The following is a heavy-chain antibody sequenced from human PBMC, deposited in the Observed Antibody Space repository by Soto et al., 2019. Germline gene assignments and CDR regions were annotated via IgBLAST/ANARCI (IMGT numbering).Heavy chain of an antibody. CDR3: ARAKGLRFLEWGYYYGMDV. V-gene: IGHV1-46*01. D-gene: IGHD3-3*01. Sequence: ASVKVSCKASGYTFTSYYMHWVRQAPGQGLEWMGIINPSGGSTSYAQKFQGRVTMTRDTSTSTVYMELSSLRSEDTAVYYCARAKGLRFLEWGYYYGMDVWGQGTTVTVSS. CDR1: GYTFTSYY. J-gene: IGHJ6*02. CDR2: INPSGGST.